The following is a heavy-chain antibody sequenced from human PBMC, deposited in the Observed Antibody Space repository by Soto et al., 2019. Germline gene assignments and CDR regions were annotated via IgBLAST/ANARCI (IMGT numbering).Heavy chain of an antibody. CDR3: ARGPSDHGFDC. CDR2: ISAYNGNT. Sequence: ASVKVSCKASGYIFTSYGISWVRQAPGQGLEWMGWISAYNGNTNSAQKLQGRVTMTTDTSTSTAYMELRSLKSDDTAVYYCARGPSDHGFDCWGQGTLVTVSS. CDR1: GYIFTSYG. V-gene: IGHV1-18*01. J-gene: IGHJ4*02.